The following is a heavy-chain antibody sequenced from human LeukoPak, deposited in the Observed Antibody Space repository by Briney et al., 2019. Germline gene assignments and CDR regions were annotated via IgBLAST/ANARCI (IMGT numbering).Heavy chain of an antibody. D-gene: IGHD3-10*01. V-gene: IGHV4-39*02. J-gene: IGHJ5*02. Sequence: SETLSLTCTVSGGSISSSSYYWGWIRQPPGKGLEWIGSIYYSGSTYYNPSLKSRVTISVDTSKNQFSLKLSSVTAADTAVYYCAREVRITMVRGVIIGDNWFDPWGQGTLVTVSS. CDR3: AREVRITMVRGVIIGDNWFDP. CDR1: GGSISSSSYY. CDR2: IYYSGST.